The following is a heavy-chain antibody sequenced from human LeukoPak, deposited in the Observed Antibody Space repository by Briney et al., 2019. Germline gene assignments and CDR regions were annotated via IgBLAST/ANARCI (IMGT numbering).Heavy chain of an antibody. CDR2: ISGSGGST. V-gene: IGHV3-23*01. CDR3: AKGIYGDYALDAFDI. Sequence: PGGSLRLSCAASGFTFSSYSMNWVRQAPGKGLEWVSAISGSGGSTYYADSVKGRFTISRDNSKNTLYLQMNSLRAEDTAVYYCAKGIYGDYALDAFDIWGQGTMVTVSS. J-gene: IGHJ3*02. CDR1: GFTFSSYS. D-gene: IGHD4-17*01.